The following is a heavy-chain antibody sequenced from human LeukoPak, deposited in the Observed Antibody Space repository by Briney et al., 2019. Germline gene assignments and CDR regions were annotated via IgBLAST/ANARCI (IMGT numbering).Heavy chain of an antibody. V-gene: IGHV3-23*01. CDR3: AKSELYSGSWYWFDY. CDR2: ISGSGGST. J-gene: IGHJ4*02. CDR1: GFTFSSYG. D-gene: IGHD6-13*01. Sequence: AGGSLRLSCAASGFTFSSYGMSWVRQAPGKGLEWVSAISGSGGSTYYADSVKGRFTISRDNSKNTLYLQMNSLRAEDTAVYYCAKSELYSGSWYWFDYWGQGTLVTVSS.